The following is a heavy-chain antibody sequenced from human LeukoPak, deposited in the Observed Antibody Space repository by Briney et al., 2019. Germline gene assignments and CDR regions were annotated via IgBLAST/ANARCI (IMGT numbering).Heavy chain of an antibody. D-gene: IGHD3-22*01. Sequence: GGSLRLSCAASGFTFDDYAMHWVRQAPGKGLEWVSGISWISGSIGYADSVKGRFTISRDNAKNSLYLQMNSLRAEDTAVYYCARGELITMIVVVFDYWGQGTLVTVSS. J-gene: IGHJ4*02. CDR3: ARGELITMIVVVFDY. CDR2: ISWISGSI. V-gene: IGHV3-9*01. CDR1: GFTFDDYA.